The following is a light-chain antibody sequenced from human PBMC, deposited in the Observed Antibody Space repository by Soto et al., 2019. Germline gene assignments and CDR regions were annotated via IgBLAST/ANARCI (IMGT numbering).Light chain of an antibody. Sequence: QSGLTQPPSVSAAPGQKVTISCSGSSPNIGNNYVSWYQQLPGTAPKLLINDNDKRPSGIPDRFSGSKSGTSATLGITGLQTGDEADYFCGTWDSGLSVVLFGGGTKLTVL. J-gene: IGLJ2*01. CDR2: DND. CDR1: SPNIGNNY. V-gene: IGLV1-51*01. CDR3: GTWDSGLSVVL.